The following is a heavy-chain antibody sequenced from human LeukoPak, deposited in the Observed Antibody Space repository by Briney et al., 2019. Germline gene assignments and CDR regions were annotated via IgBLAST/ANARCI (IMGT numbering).Heavy chain of an antibody. Sequence: ASGKVSCKAPGYTFTSDYMHWVRQAPVQGREWIGIINTSGGSTSYAQKFQGRVTMTRDTSTSTVYMELSSLRSEDTAVYYCARDKEMATNLYYFDYWGQGTLVTVSS. V-gene: IGHV1-46*01. J-gene: IGHJ4*02. CDR2: INTSGGST. CDR1: GYTFTSDY. D-gene: IGHD5-24*01. CDR3: ARDKEMATNLYYFDY.